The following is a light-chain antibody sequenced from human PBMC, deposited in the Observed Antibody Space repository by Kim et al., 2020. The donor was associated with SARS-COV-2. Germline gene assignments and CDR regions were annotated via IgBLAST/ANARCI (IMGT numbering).Light chain of an antibody. J-gene: IGKJ2*01. Sequence: TLSLSPGERATLSCRASQSVSSSYLAWYQQKPGQAPRLLIYGASSRATGIPDRFSGSGSGTDFTLTISRLEPEDFAVYYCQQYGPTFGQGTKLEI. V-gene: IGKV3-20*01. CDR3: QQYGPT. CDR2: GAS. CDR1: QSVSSSY.